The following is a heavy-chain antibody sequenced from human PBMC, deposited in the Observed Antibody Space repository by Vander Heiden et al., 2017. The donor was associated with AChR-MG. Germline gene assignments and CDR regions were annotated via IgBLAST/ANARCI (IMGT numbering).Heavy chain of an antibody. CDR2: TSSSSGTI. J-gene: IGHJ3*02. Sequence: EVQLVESGGGLVQPGGSLILSCTSSGFTFSNYEMNWVRQAPGNGLEWISYTSSSSGTIYYADSVKGRFTISRDNAKNSLYLQMNSLRAEDTAAYYCARGMTGSAGSAFDIWGQGTMVTVSS. CDR1: GFTFSNYE. V-gene: IGHV3-48*03. D-gene: IGHD1-1*01. CDR3: ARGMTGSAGSAFDI.